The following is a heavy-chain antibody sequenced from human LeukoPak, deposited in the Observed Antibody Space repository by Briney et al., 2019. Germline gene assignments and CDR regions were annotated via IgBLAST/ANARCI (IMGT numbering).Heavy chain of an antibody. D-gene: IGHD2-2*01. J-gene: IGHJ5*02. V-gene: IGHV6-1*01. CDR1: GDSVSINSVT. CDR3: ARRLTQYDCFDP. CDR2: TYYRSTWYN. Sequence: SQTLSLTCAISGDSVSINSVTWNWIRQSPSRGLEWLGRTYYRSTWYNDYAVSVRGRITVNPDTSKNQFSLHLNSVTPEDAAVYYCARRLTQYDCFDPWGQGILVTVSS.